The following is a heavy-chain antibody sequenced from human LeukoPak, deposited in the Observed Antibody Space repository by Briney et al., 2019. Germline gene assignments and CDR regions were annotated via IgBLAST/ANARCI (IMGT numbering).Heavy chain of an antibody. CDR1: GFTFSDYY. V-gene: IGHV3-11*05. J-gene: IGHJ2*01. Sequence: PGGSLRLSCTASGFTFSDYYMTWIRQAPGKGLEWPSYVSTDSTYTNYADSVKGRFTISRDNAKSSLYLQLNSLTAEDTAVYYCTREDNWYFDLWGGGTLVTVSS. CDR2: VSTDSTYT. CDR3: TREDNWYFDL.